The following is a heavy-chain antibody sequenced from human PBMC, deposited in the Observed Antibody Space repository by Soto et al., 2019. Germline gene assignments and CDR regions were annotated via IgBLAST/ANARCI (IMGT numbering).Heavy chain of an antibody. D-gene: IGHD3-22*01. CDR2: VTFDGSNK. Sequence: QVHLVESGGGVVQPGRSLRLSCAASGFTFSTYALHWVRQAPGKGLEWVATVTFDGSNKYHADSVEGRFTISRDDSKNPLYLHLNSLRAEDTAVYYCGRITLKTSVDTFDFWGQGTMVTVSS. CDR1: GFTFSTYA. V-gene: IGHV3-30-3*01. CDR3: GRITLKTSVDTFDF. J-gene: IGHJ3*01.